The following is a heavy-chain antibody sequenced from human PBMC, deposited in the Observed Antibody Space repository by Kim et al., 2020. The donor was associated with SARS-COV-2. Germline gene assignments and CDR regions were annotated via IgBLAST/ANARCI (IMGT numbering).Heavy chain of an antibody. J-gene: IGHJ4*02. CDR2: VTGGGAST. V-gene: IGHV3-23*01. CDR3: AKGPSSSSPYDFEY. CDR1: GFTFSAYA. Sequence: GGSLRLSCAASGFTFSAYAMNWVRQAPGKGLEWVSTVTGGGASTFYADSVKVRFTISRDNSKNTFYLQMTSLRAEDTALYYCAKGPSSSSPYDFEYWGQGTLVTVSS.